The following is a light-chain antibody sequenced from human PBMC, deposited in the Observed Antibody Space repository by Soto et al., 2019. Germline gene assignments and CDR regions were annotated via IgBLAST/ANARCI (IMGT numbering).Light chain of an antibody. CDR2: EVT. V-gene: IGLV2-8*01. J-gene: IGLJ2*01. Sequence: QSALTQPPSASGSPGQSVTISCTGTSSDIGAYPSVSWYQQHPGKAPKLMIYEVTKRPSGVPDRFSGSKSGNTASLTVSGLQTEDEADYYCSSFAANNNVLFGGGTKVTAL. CDR3: SSFAANNNVL. CDR1: SSDIGAYPS.